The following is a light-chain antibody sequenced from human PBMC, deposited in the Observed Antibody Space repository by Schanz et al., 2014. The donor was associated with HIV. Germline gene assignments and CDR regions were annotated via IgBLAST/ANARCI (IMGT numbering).Light chain of an antibody. J-gene: IGLJ2*01. Sequence: QSVLTQPPSVSGAPGQRVTISCTGTRSNIGTGFDVHWYQLLPGTAPKVLIFANTHRPSGVPDRFSGSKSGTSASLAISGLRSEDEADYYCATWDDSLSGPVFGGGTKLTVL. CDR1: RSNIGTGFD. V-gene: IGLV1-40*01. CDR3: ATWDDSLSGPV. CDR2: ANT.